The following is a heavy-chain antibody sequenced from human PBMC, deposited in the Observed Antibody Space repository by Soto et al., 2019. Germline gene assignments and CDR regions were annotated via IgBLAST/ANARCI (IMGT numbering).Heavy chain of an antibody. V-gene: IGHV3-21*01. Sequence: ESGGGLVKPGGSLRLSCAASGFTFSSYSMNWVRQAPGKGLEWVSSISSSSSYIYYADSVKGRFTISRDNAKNSLYLQMNSLRAEDTAVYYCARDRPYSYGPPYYYYGMDVWGQGTTVTVSS. D-gene: IGHD5-18*01. CDR3: ARDRPYSYGPPYYYYGMDV. CDR1: GFTFSSYS. J-gene: IGHJ6*02. CDR2: ISSSSSYI.